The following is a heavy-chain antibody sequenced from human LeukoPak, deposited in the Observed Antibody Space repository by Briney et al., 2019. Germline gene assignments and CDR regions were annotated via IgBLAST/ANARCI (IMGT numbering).Heavy chain of an antibody. CDR2: IYYSGST. CDR1: GGSLSSSSYY. Sequence: SETLSLTCTVSGGSLSSSSYYWGWIRQPPGTGLEWIGSIYYSGSTYYNPSLKSRVTISVGTSKNQFSLKLSSVTAADTAVYYCARYGYSYGHYYFDYWGQGTLVTVSS. D-gene: IGHD5-18*01. J-gene: IGHJ4*02. V-gene: IGHV4-39*01. CDR3: ARYGYSYGHYYFDY.